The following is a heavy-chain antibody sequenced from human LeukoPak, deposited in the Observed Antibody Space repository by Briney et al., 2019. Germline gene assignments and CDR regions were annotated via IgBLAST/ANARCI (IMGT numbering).Heavy chain of an antibody. D-gene: IGHD3-10*01. CDR2: IYYSGRT. J-gene: IGHJ4*02. V-gene: IGHV4-39*01. CDR3: ARTRYYYNSRSYGAPYYFDY. Sequence: SETLSLTCTVSGVSISSTSYYWGWIRQPPGKGLEWIGSIYYSGRTYYNPSLKSRVTTSVDTSKNQFSLRLNSVTPEGTAVYYCARTRYYYNSRSYGAPYYFDYWGQGTLVTVSS. CDR1: GVSISSTSYY.